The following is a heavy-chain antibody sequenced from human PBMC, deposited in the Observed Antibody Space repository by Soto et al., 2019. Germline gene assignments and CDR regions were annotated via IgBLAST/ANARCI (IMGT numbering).Heavy chain of an antibody. CDR1: GFTFRNFG. CDR2: VRSDGDTT. Sequence: EVQVLESGGGLVQPGGSLRLSCAASGFTFRNFGMNWVRQAPGKGLEWVSGVRSDGDTTYNAESVKGRFTVSRDTXXXXXXXXXXXXXXXXXXXXXXXXXXXXXXXXXXANCWGPGTLVTVSS. CDR3: XXXXXXXXXXXXANC. V-gene: IGHV3-23*01. J-gene: IGHJ4*02.